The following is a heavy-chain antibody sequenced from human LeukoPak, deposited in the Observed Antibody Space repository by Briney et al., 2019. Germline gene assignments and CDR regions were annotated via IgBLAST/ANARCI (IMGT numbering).Heavy chain of an antibody. CDR2: IKKDGSEK. J-gene: IGHJ4*02. V-gene: IGHV3-7*01. CDR1: GFTFSSYG. CDR3: ARDLYRIVVVPHYFDY. D-gene: IGHD3-22*01. Sequence: GGTLRLSCAASGFTFSSYGMSWGRQAPGKGLEWVANIKKDGSEKYYVDSVKGRFTISRDNAKNSLYLQMNSLRAEDTVVYYCARDLYRIVVVPHYFDYWGQGTLVTVSS.